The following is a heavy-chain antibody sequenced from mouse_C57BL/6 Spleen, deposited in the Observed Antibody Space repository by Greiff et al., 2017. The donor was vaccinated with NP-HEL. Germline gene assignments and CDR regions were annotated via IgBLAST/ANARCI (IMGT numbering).Heavy chain of an antibody. D-gene: IGHD2-3*01. CDR1: GYAFTNYL. CDR2: INPGSGGT. CDR3: ARNGDGYLYYFDY. J-gene: IGHJ2*01. Sequence: QVQLKESGAELVRPGTSVKVSCKASGYAFTNYLIEWVKQRPGQGLEWIGVINPGSGGTNYNEKFKGKATLTADKSSSTAYMQLSSLTSEDSAVYFCARNGDGYLYYFDYWGQSTTLTVSS. V-gene: IGHV1-54*01.